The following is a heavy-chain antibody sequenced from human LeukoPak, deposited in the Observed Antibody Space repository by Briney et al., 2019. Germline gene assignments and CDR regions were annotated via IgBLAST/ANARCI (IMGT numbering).Heavy chain of an antibody. D-gene: IGHD3-10*01. Sequence: PGGSLRLSCAASGFTFSSYAMSWVRQAPGKGLEWVSATSGSGGNTYYADSVKGRFTICRNNSKNMHYVQMNSLRTENTDVYYCAKDLVTMVRGVIRAPDYWGQGTLVTVSS. CDR2: TSGSGGNT. CDR1: GFTFSSYA. V-gene: IGHV3-23*01. J-gene: IGHJ4*02. CDR3: AKDLVTMVRGVIRAPDY.